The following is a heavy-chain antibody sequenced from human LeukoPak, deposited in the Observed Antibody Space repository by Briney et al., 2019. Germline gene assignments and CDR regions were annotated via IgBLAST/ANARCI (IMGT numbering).Heavy chain of an antibody. V-gene: IGHV3-23*01. CDR3: AKKWGVGTTTLDYFDY. J-gene: IGHJ4*02. CDR2: ISGSAGST. CDR1: GFTFSNYA. D-gene: IGHD1-26*01. Sequence: GRSLRLSCAASGFTFSNYAMSWVRQAPGKGLEWVSGISGSAGSTYYADSVKGRFTISRDNSKNTLYLQMNSLTDDDTAVYYCAKKWGVGTTTLDYFDYWDQGTLVTVSS.